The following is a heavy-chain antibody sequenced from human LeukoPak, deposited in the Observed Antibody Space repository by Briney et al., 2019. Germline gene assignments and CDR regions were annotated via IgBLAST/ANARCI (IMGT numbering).Heavy chain of an antibody. J-gene: IGHJ4*02. CDR3: GRAVDVADY. CDR2: INPDGSII. CDR1: GFTFGHHF. Sequence: GGSLRLSCVASGFTFGHHFMSWVRQAPGGGLEWVANINPDGSIIFHADSVKGRFSISRDNARNSVYLQMNSLRGEDTAVYYCGRAVDVADYWGQGTLGAVSS. D-gene: IGHD6-19*01. V-gene: IGHV3-7*01.